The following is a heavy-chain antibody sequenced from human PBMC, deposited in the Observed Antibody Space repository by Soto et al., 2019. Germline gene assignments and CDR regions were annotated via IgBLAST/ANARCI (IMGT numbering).Heavy chain of an antibody. CDR2: IYWDDDK. Sequence: QITLKESGPTLVKPTQTLTLTCTFSGFSLSTSGVGVGWIRQPPGKALEWLALIYWDDDKRYSPSLKSRLTITKDTSKNQVVLTMTNMDPVDTATYYCAHRIDYGGNGPSGAFDIWGQGTMVTVSS. V-gene: IGHV2-5*02. CDR3: AHRIDYGGNGPSGAFDI. D-gene: IGHD4-17*01. J-gene: IGHJ3*02. CDR1: GFSLSTSGVG.